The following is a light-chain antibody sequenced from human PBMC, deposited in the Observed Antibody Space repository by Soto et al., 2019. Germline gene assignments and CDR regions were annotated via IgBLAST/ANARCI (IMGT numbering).Light chain of an antibody. CDR2: DVN. CDR1: SSDVGGYNY. Sequence: QSALTQPPSASGSPGQSVTISCTGTSSDVGGYNYVSWYQHHPGKAPKLIIYDVNQRPSGVPDRFSGSKSGNTASLTVSGLQAEDEADYYCQSTDRGASYVVFGGGTKLTVL. J-gene: IGLJ2*01. CDR3: QSTDRGASYVV. V-gene: IGLV2-8*01.